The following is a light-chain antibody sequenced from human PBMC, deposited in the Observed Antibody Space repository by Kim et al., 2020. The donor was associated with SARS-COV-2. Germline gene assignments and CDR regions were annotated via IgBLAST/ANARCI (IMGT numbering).Light chain of an antibody. Sequence: DIHMTQSPSTLSASAGDSVTIACRASQSIRSWLAWYQQKPGKAPKLLIHEASILEDGVPSRFSGSGYGTDFTLTISGLQPDDSATYYCQQYDSLSSCGQGTKLDI. CDR3: QQYDSLSS. CDR1: QSIRSW. V-gene: IGKV1-5*01. J-gene: IGKJ2*01. CDR2: EAS.